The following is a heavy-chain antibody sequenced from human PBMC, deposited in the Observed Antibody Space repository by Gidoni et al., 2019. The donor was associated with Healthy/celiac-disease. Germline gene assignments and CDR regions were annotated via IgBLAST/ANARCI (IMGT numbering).Heavy chain of an antibody. Sequence: QVQLVESGGGVVEPGRSLSLPWAAPGVTLSSHAMHWVRQAPGKGLEWVAVISYDGSNKYYADSVKGRFTISRDNSENTLYLQMNSLRAEDTAVYYCARERERDSSCYLYFDYWGQGTLVTVSS. CDR1: GVTLSSHA. V-gene: IGHV3-30-3*01. CDR2: ISYDGSNK. CDR3: ARERERDSSCYLYFDY. J-gene: IGHJ4*02. D-gene: IGHD3-22*01.